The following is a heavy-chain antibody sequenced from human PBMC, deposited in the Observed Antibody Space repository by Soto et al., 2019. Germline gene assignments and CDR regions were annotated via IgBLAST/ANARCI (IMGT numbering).Heavy chain of an antibody. J-gene: IGHJ4*02. CDR3: ARSYYYDSSGYYYGTDY. CDR1: GGSFSGYY. Sequence: QVQLQQWGAGLLKPSETLSLTCAVYGGSFSGYYWSWIRQPPGKGLECIGEINHSGSTNYNPSLKSRVTISVDTSKNQFSLKLSSVTAADTAVYYCARSYYYDSSGYYYGTDYWGQGTLVTVSS. V-gene: IGHV4-34*01. D-gene: IGHD3-22*01. CDR2: INHSGST.